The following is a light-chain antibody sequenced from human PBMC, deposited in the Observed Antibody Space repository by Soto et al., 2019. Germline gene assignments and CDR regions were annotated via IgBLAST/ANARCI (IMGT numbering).Light chain of an antibody. J-gene: IGLJ1*01. CDR3: SSYTSSCYV. Sequence: QSVLTQPASVSGPPGQSITISCTGTSSDVGGYNYVSWYQQHPGKAPKLMIYDVSNRPSGVSNRFSGSKSGNTASLTISGLQAEDEADYYCSSYTSSCYVVGTGTKVTGL. V-gene: IGLV2-14*01. CDR1: SSDVGGYNY. CDR2: DVS.